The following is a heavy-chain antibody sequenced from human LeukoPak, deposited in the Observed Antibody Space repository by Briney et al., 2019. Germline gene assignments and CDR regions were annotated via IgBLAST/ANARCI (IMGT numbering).Heavy chain of an antibody. D-gene: IGHD2-2*01. CDR2: ITWNSGSI. J-gene: IGHJ4*02. Sequence: GGSLRLSCAASGFTFDDYAMHWVWQAPGKGLEWVSGITWNSGSIGYADSVKGRFTISRDNAKNSLYLQMNSLRAEDTALYYCAKGYCSSTSCYDDYWGQGTLVTVSS. V-gene: IGHV3-9*01. CDR3: AKGYCSSTSCYDDY. CDR1: GFTFDDYA.